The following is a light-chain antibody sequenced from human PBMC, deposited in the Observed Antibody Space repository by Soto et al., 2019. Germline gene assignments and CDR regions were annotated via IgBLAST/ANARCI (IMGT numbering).Light chain of an antibody. J-gene: IGKJ4*01. CDR3: QRYGTSLPLT. V-gene: IGKV3-20*01. CDR2: GAS. CDR1: QSVSSNY. Sequence: EIVLTQSPGTLSLSPGDRATLSCRASQSVSSNYLAWYQQKPGQAPRLLIYGASSRATGIPDRFSGSGSGTDFTLTISRLEPEDFAVYYCQRYGTSLPLTFGGGTKVEIE.